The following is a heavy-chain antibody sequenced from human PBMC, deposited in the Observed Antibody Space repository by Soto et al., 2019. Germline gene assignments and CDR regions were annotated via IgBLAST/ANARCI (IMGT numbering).Heavy chain of an antibody. Sequence: PSETLSLTCTVSGGSINSGGYCWSWIRQHPGKGLDWIGCISYGGSTSYNPSLKGRVTISVDTSKNQFSLKLTSVTAADKAVYYYSGGILVWSQGALVTVSS. CDR1: GGSINSGGYC. D-gene: IGHD3-16*01. J-gene: IGHJ4*02. CDR2: ISYGGST. V-gene: IGHV4-31*03. CDR3: SGGILV.